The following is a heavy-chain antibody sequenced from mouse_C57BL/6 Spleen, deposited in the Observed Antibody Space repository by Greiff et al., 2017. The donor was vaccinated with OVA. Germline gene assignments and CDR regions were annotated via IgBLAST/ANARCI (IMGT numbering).Heavy chain of an antibody. CDR2: IDPSDSYT. CDR3: ARIYYDYDGYYYAMDD. J-gene: IGHJ4*01. V-gene: IGHV1-69*01. Sequence: VQGVESGAELVMPGASVKLSCKASGYTFTSYWMHWVKQRPGQGLEWIGEIDPSDSYTNYNQKFKGKSTLTVDKSSSTAYMQLSSLTSEDSAVYYCARIYYDYDGYYYAMDDWGQGTSVTVSS. D-gene: IGHD2-4*01. CDR1: GYTFTSYW.